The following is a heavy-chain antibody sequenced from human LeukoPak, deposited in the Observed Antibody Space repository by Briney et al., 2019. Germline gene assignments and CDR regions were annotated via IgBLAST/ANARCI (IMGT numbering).Heavy chain of an antibody. CDR2: IGSSSSYI. CDR3: ASGFPHRDYYDSSGYYLFDY. J-gene: IGHJ4*02. D-gene: IGHD3-22*01. Sequence: PGGSLRLSCAASGFTFSSYSMNWVRQAPGKGLEWVSSIGSSSSYIYYADSVKGRFTISRDNAKNSLYLQMNSLRAEDTAVYYCASGFPHRDYYDSSGYYLFDYWGQGTLVTVSS. V-gene: IGHV3-21*01. CDR1: GFTFSSYS.